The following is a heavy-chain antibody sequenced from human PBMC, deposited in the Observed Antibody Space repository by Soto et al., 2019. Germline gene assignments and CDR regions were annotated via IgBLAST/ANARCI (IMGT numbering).Heavy chain of an antibody. CDR2: SSNSGTFS. CDR3: ARSGDNYNRLDY. CDR1: GFTFSDYY. D-gene: IGHD1-1*01. V-gene: IGHV3-11*06. Sequence: GESLKISCEGSGFTFSDYYISWIRQAPGKGLEWISYSSNSGTFSRYADSVKGRFSISRDNTKNLLYLQMNSLRAEDTAVYYCARSGDNYNRLDYWGQGTPVTVSS. J-gene: IGHJ4*02.